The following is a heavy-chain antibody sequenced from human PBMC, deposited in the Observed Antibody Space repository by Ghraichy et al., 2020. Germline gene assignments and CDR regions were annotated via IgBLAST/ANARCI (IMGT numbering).Heavy chain of an antibody. Sequence: SVKVSCKASGGTFSSYAISWVRQALGQGLEWMGGIIPIFGTANYAQKFQGRVTITADESTSTAYMELSSLRSEDTAVYYCARASLDYYDSSGYYYVYGMDVWGQGTTVTVSS. V-gene: IGHV1-69*13. D-gene: IGHD3-22*01. CDR1: GGTFSSYA. CDR2: IIPIFGTA. CDR3: ARASLDYYDSSGYYYVYGMDV. J-gene: IGHJ6*02.